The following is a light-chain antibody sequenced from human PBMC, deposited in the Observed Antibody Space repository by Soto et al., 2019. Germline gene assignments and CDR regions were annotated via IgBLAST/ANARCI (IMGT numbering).Light chain of an antibody. CDR3: QQFNSYVT. V-gene: IGKV3-11*01. CDR1: QSFSTY. CDR2: DAS. Sequence: EIVLTQSPATLSLSPGGRATLSCRASQSFSTYLAWYQQKPGQAPRLLIYDASNTATGIPARFSGSGSGTDFTLTISSLQPDDFATYYCQQFNSYVTFGQGTRLEIK. J-gene: IGKJ5*01.